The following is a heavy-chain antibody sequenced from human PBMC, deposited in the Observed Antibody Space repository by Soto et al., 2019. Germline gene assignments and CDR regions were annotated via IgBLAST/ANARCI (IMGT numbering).Heavy chain of an antibody. CDR2: SNPIFDTA. J-gene: IGHJ6*02. CDR1: GGTFNNYP. Sequence: SVKVSCKGSGGTFNNYPITWVGQAPGEGLEWMGGSNPIFDTANYAQKFQERVTITVDVSTSTAYMELSSLRSEDTAVYYCARGRRYGGDDHYYSVDIDVWGQGTTVTVSS. V-gene: IGHV1-69*13. CDR3: ARGRRYGGDDHYYSVDIDV. D-gene: IGHD2-21*02.